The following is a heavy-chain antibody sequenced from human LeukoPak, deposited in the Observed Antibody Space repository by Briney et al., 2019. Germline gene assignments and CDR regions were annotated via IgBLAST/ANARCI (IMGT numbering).Heavy chain of an antibody. CDR1: GFTFRSYW. Sequence: GGSLRLSCAASGFTFRSYWMSWVRQAPGKGLEWVANIKQDGSEKYYVDSVKGRFTISRDNAKNSLYLQMNSLRAEDTAVYYCAREDSSGYSLDYWGQGTLVTVSS. V-gene: IGHV3-7*01. CDR3: AREDSSGYSLDY. J-gene: IGHJ4*02. D-gene: IGHD3-22*01. CDR2: IKQDGSEK.